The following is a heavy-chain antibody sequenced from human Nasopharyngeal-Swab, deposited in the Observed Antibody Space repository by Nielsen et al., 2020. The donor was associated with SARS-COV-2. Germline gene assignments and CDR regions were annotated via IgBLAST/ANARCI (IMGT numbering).Heavy chain of an antibody. CDR2: ISGSGGST. J-gene: IGHJ6*02. CDR1: GFTFSSYA. CDR3: AKAIVVVPAAMGGYYYYGMDV. D-gene: IGHD2-2*01. Sequence: LSLTCAASGFTFSSYAMSWVRQAPGKGLEWVSAISGSGGSTYYADSVKGRFTISRDNSKNTLYLQMNSLRAEDTAVYYCAKAIVVVPAAMGGYYYYGMDVRGQGTTVTVSS. V-gene: IGHV3-23*01.